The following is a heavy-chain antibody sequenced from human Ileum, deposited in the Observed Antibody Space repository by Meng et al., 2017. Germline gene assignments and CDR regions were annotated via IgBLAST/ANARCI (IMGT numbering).Heavy chain of an antibody. D-gene: IGHD1-26*01. Sequence: GGSLRLSCAASGFNFHGYAMHWVRQAPGKGLEWVAGISFDGTETFYGGSVKGRFTISRDNSKRTLFLQMNGLRAEDTAVYFCARAGGHFGPGMWDGFDIWGRGTMVTVSS. V-gene: IGHV3-30*01. J-gene: IGHJ3*02. CDR3: ARAGGHFGPGMWDGFDI. CDR2: ISFDGTET. CDR1: GFNFHGYA.